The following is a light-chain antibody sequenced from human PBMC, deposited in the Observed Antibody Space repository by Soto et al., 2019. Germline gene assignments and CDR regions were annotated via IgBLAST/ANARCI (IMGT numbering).Light chain of an antibody. J-gene: IGKJ3*01. V-gene: IGKV3-15*01. CDR3: QQYNNWPRT. CDR2: AAS. Sequence: EIVMTQSPATLSVSPGERATLSCRASQSISSNLVWYQQKPDQAPRLLTYAASTRATGVPARFSGGGSGTEFTLTISSLQSEDFAVYYCQQYNNWPRTFGPGTKVEIK. CDR1: QSISSN.